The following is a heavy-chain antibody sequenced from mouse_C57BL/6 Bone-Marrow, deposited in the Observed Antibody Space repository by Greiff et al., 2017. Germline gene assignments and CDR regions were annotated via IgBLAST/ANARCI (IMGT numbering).Heavy chain of an antibody. CDR2: IYPGSGST. J-gene: IGHJ4*01. CDR1: GYTFTSYW. D-gene: IGHD1-1*01. V-gene: IGHV1-55*01. Sequence: VQLQQPGAELVKPGASVKMSCKASGYTFTSYWITWVKQRPGQGLEWIGDIYPGSGSTNYNEKFKSKATLTVDTSSSTAYMQLSSLTSEDSAVYYCARTLQRSPYYYAMDYWGQGTSVTVSS. CDR3: ARTLQRSPYYYAMDY.